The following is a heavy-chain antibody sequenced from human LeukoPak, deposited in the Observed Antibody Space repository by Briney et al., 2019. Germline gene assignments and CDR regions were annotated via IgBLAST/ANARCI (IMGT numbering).Heavy chain of an antibody. D-gene: IGHD3-10*01. CDR2: INHSGST. CDR1: GGSFSGYY. Sequence: SETLSLTCAVYGGSFSGYYWSWIRQPPGKGLEWIGEINHSGSTNYNPSLKSRVTISVDTSKNQFSLKLSSVTAADTAVYYCARHMTGWLISYYYGSDPFDYWGQGTLVTVSS. V-gene: IGHV4-34*01. CDR3: ARHMTGWLISYYYGSDPFDY. J-gene: IGHJ4*02.